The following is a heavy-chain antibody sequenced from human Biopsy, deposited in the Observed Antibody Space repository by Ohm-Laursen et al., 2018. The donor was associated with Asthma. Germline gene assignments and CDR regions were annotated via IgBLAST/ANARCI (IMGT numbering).Heavy chain of an antibody. Sequence: LRLSCTASGFTVSSNGMSWVRQPPGKGLEWVSVIYSGGTSDTADSVRGRFTISRDFYKNTLYLQMDSLRAEDTAVYYCARGDSSGWSHYYFDYWGQGTLVIVSS. D-gene: IGHD6-19*01. J-gene: IGHJ4*02. V-gene: IGHV3-53*01. CDR2: IYSGGTS. CDR3: ARGDSSGWSHYYFDY. CDR1: GFTVSSNG.